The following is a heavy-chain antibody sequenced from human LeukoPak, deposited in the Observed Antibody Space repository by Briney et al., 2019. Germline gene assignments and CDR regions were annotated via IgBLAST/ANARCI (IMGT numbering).Heavy chain of an antibody. CDR1: GYTFTSYD. CDR3: AREGDGSTRDYYYYMDV. Sequence: GASVTVSCKASGYTFTSYDINWVRQATGQGLEWMGWMNPNSGNTGYAQKFQGRVTMTRNTSISTAYMELSSLRSEDTAVYYCAREGDGSTRDYYYYMDVWGKGTTVTVSS. J-gene: IGHJ6*03. V-gene: IGHV1-8*01. D-gene: IGHD2-2*01. CDR2: MNPNSGNT.